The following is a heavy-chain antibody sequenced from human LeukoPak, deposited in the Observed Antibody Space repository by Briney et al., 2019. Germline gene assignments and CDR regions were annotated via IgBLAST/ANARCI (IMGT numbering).Heavy chain of an antibody. CDR1: DYIFTTYV. Sequence: ASVKVSCKAADYIFTTYVVNWVRQAPGQGLEWMGWINTDNGNTNYAQKFQGRVTMTTDTFTSIVYMELRSLRSDDTAVYYCARVAGYSSYYYMDVWGKGTTVTVSS. D-gene: IGHD2-21*01. J-gene: IGHJ6*03. CDR2: INTDNGNT. V-gene: IGHV1-18*01. CDR3: ARVAGYSSYYYMDV.